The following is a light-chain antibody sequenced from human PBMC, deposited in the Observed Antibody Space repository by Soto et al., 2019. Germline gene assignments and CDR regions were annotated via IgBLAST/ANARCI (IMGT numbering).Light chain of an antibody. Sequence: EIVMTQSPATLSVSPGEGATLSCRAGQSVTTRLAWYQRKPGQGPRLLIYDASTRATGIAARISGSGSGTEFTLTISSLQSEDFAVYYCQQYNNWPLTFGGGTKVDIK. CDR2: DAS. J-gene: IGKJ4*01. V-gene: IGKV3-15*01. CDR3: QQYNNWPLT. CDR1: QSVTTR.